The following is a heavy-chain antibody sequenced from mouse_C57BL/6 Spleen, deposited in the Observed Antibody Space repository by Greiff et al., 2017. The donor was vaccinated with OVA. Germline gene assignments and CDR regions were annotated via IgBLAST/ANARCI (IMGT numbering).Heavy chain of an antibody. J-gene: IGHJ2*01. CDR1: GYAFTNYL. CDR3: ARWGITTVVGFDY. D-gene: IGHD1-1*01. CDR2: INPGSGGT. V-gene: IGHV1-54*01. Sequence: QVHVKQSGAELVRPGTSVKVSCKASGYAFTNYLIEWVKQRPGQGLEWIGVINPGSGGTNYNEKFKGKATLTADKSSSTAYMQLSSLTSEDSAVYFCARWGITTVVGFDYWGQGTTLTVSS.